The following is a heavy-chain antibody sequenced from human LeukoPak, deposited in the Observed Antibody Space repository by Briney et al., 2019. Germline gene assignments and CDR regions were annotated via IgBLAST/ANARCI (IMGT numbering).Heavy chain of an antibody. Sequence: GGSLRLSCAASGFTFSDYAVHWVRQAPGKGLEWVALISYDGTNKYYADSVKGRFTISRDNSKNTLYLQMNSLRAEDTAVYYCARRAAPYYYDSSGYYYFDYWGQGTLVTVSS. V-gene: IGHV3-30-3*01. CDR1: GFTFSDYA. CDR2: ISYDGTNK. CDR3: ARRAAPYYYDSSGYYYFDY. J-gene: IGHJ4*02. D-gene: IGHD3-22*01.